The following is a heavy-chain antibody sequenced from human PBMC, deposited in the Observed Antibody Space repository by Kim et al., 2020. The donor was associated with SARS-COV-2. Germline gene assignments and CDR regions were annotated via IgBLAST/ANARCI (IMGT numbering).Heavy chain of an antibody. V-gene: IGHV3-49*03. D-gene: IGHD3-3*01. CDR1: GFTFGDYA. CDR3: TRGRFLEWLSGDTPDY. CDR2: IRSKAYGGTT. J-gene: IGHJ4*02. Sequence: GGSLRLSCTASGFTFGDYAMSWFRQAPGKGLEWVGFIRSKAYGGTTEYAASVKGRFTISRDDSKSIAYLQMNSLKTEDTAVYYCTRGRFLEWLSGDTPDYWGQGTLVTVSS.